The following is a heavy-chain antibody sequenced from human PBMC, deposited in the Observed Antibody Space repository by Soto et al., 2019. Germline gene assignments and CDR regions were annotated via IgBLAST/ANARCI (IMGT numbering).Heavy chain of an antibody. CDR2: ISAYNGNT. V-gene: IGHV1-18*01. D-gene: IGHD6-13*01. CDR1: GYTFTSYG. J-gene: IGHJ6*02. Sequence: GASVKVSCKASGYTFTSYGISWVRQAPGQGLEWMGWISAYNGNTNYAQKIQGRVTMTTDTSTSTAYMELRSLRSDDTAVYYCASGSSSWLNYYYYYGMDVWGQGTTVTVSS. CDR3: ASGSSSWLNYYYYYGMDV.